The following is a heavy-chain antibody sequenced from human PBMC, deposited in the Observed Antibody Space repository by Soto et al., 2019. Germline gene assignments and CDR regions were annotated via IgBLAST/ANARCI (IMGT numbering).Heavy chain of an antibody. D-gene: IGHD3-22*01. CDR1: GGSISSSS. V-gene: IGHV4-59*12. CDR2: IFYTGST. CDR3: ARCYYHNSVSRPHFDY. J-gene: IGHJ4*02. Sequence: PSETLSLTCTVSGGSISSSSWNWIRQAPGKRLEWIGCIFYTGSTNFNPSLESRVAMSLDTSKNQFSLRLSSVTAADTAVYYCARCYYHNSVSRPHFDYWGQGTLVTVSS.